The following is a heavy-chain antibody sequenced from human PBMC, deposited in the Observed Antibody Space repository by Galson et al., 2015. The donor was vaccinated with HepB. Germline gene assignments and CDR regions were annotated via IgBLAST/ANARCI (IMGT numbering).Heavy chain of an antibody. D-gene: IGHD2-8*01. V-gene: IGHV3-23*01. J-gene: IGHJ4*02. Sequence: SLRLSCAASGFTFRSYAMSWVRQAPGKGLEWVSGISGSGSSTYSAGSVKGRFTFSRDNSKNTLYLQMKSLRAEDTAVYYCAKELIPSSWGQGTLVTVSS. CDR2: ISGSGSST. CDR1: GFTFRSYA. CDR3: AKELIPSS.